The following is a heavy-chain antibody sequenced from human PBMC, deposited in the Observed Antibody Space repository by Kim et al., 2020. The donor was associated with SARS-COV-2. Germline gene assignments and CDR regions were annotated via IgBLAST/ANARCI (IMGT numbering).Heavy chain of an antibody. CDR3: AKGLLLWFGEFGMDV. CDR1: GFTFSSYG. D-gene: IGHD3-10*01. J-gene: IGHJ6*02. CDR2: ISYDGSNK. V-gene: IGHV3-30*18. Sequence: GGSLRLSCAASGFTFSSYGMHWVRQAPGKGLEWVAVISYDGSNKYYADSVKGRFTISRDNSKNTLYLQMNSLRAEDTAVYYCAKGLLLWFGEFGMDVWG.